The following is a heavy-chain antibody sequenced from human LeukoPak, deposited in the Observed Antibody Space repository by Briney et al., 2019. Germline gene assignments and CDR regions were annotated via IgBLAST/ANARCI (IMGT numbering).Heavy chain of an antibody. D-gene: IGHD3-3*01. V-gene: IGHV3-23*01. J-gene: IGHJ4*02. CDR3: ARGIVRFSC. CDR2: ISGSGFTT. Sequence: PGGSLRLSCAVSGFTFSSYDMSWVRQAPGKGLEWVSVISGSGFTTYYADSVRGRFTISRDNSKNTLLLQMSSLRADDTAVYYCARGIVRFSCWGQGTLVTVSS. CDR1: GFTFSSYD.